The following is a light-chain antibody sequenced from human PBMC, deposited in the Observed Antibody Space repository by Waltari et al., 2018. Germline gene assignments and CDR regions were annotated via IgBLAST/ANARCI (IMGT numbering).Light chain of an antibody. CDR2: YSS. Sequence: EIALTQSPDFQSVTPKQKVTITCRASHSIGSNLHWYQQKPDQSPKLLINYSSQSISGVPSRFSGSGSGTDFTLTIDSLETEDAAAYYCHQTSSFTRTFVQGTRLEIK. CDR1: HSIGSN. CDR3: HQTSSFTRT. V-gene: IGKV6D-21*02. J-gene: IGKJ5*01.